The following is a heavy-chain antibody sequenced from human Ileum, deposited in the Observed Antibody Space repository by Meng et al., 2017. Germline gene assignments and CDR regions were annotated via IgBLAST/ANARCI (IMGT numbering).Heavy chain of an antibody. CDR3: ARRTSTRDSKFDP. CDR1: GGFISNYY. Sequence: QVQLQESGPGLVKPSETLSLTCSVSGGFISNYYWSWIRQPPGKGLEWIGYNDCYGSTNYNPSLKSRVTISVDTSKNQFSLKLTSVTAADTAVYYCARRTSTRDSKFDPWGQGTLVTVSS. V-gene: IGHV4-59*08. J-gene: IGHJ5*02. CDR2: NDCYGST. D-gene: IGHD2-2*01.